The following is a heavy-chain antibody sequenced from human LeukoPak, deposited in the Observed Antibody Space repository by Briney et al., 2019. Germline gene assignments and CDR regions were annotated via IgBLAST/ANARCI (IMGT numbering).Heavy chain of an antibody. CDR3: ARGTMITFGGVTY. D-gene: IGHD3-16*01. J-gene: IGHJ4*02. Sequence: SVKVSCKASGYTFTSYYMHWVRQAPGQGLEWMGRIIPILGIANYAQKFQGRVTITADKSTSTAYMELSSLRSEDTAVYYCARGTMITFGGVTYWGQGTLVTVSS. CDR1: GYTFTSYY. V-gene: IGHV1-69*04. CDR2: IIPILGIA.